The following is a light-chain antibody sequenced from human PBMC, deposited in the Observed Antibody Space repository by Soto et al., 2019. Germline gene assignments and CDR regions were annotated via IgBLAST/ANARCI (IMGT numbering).Light chain of an antibody. CDR2: EAS. J-gene: IGKJ2*01. CDR1: QDISNY. V-gene: IGKV1-33*01. Sequence: DIQMTQSPSSLSASVGDSVTITCQASQDISNYLNWYQQKPGKAPKLLIYEASNLETGVRSRFSGSGSGTDFTLPIRSLQPEDIATYYCQQYDNLRLYTVGQGTKLEIK. CDR3: QQYDNLRLYT.